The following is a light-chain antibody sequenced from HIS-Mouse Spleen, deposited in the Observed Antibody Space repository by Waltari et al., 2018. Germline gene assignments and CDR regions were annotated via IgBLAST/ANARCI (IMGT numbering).Light chain of an antibody. Sequence: SYELTQPPSVSVSPGQPARITISGAALPKQYSYWYQQKSGQAPVLGIYEDSKRPSGIPERFSGSSSGTMATLTISGAQVEDEADYYCYSTDSSGNHRVFGGGTKLTVL. J-gene: IGLJ2*01. CDR3: YSTDSSGNHRV. CDR2: EDS. CDR1: ALPKQY. V-gene: IGLV3-10*01.